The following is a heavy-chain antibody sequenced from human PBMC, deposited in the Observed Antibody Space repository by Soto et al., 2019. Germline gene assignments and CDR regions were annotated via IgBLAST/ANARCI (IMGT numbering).Heavy chain of an antibody. CDR3: AGGDTNANIGRPNWFDP. CDR2: IKQDGSEK. V-gene: IGHV3-7*02. D-gene: IGHD2-21*02. Sequence: PGGSLRLSCAASGFTFSSYWMSWVRQAPGKGPGWVANIKQDGSEKYYVDSVKGRFTISRDNAKNSLYLQMNSLRAEDTAVYYCAGGDTNANIGRPNWFDPWGQGT. CDR1: GFTFSSYW. J-gene: IGHJ5*02.